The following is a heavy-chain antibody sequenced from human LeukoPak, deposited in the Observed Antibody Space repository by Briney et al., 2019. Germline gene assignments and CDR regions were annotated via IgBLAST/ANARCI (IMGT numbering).Heavy chain of an antibody. J-gene: IGHJ4*02. CDR2: INSDGSST. CDR1: GFTFSSYW. V-gene: IGHV3-74*01. D-gene: IGHD5-18*01. Sequence: GGSLRLSCAVSGFTFSSYWMHWVRQAPGKGLVWVSRINSDGSSTSYADSVKGRFTISRDNAKNTLYLQMNSLRAEDTAVYYCARSTGGYSYGGFDYWGQGTLVTVSS. CDR3: ARSTGGYSYGGFDY.